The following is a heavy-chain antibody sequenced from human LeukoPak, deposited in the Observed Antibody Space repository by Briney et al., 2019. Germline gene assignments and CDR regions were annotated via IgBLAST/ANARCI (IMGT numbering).Heavy chain of an antibody. J-gene: IGHJ4*02. D-gene: IGHD5-18*01. V-gene: IGHV4-61*02. CDR3: ARENGYRYDY. CDR2: FHTSGST. CDR1: GGSISSGNYY. Sequence: SETLSLTCTVSGGSISSGNYYWSWIRQPAGKGLEWIGRFHTSGSTNYNPSLKSRVTISVDTSKNQFSLKLSSVTAADTALYYCARENGYRYDYWGQGTLVTVSS.